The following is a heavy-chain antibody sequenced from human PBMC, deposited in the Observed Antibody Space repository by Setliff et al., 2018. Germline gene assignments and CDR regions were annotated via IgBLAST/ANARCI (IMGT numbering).Heavy chain of an antibody. CDR1: GASFSDYY. J-gene: IGHJ5*02. CDR3: ARTTGSTHNWLDP. Sequence: SETLSLTCTVYGASFSDYYWGWIRQPPGKGLEWIGEIHHSGGTSYNPSLKSRVTISIDTSKNQFSLKVSSVTAADTAVYYCARTTGSTHNWLDPWGPGTLVTVSS. D-gene: IGHD1-1*01. CDR2: IHHSGGT. V-gene: IGHV4-34*01.